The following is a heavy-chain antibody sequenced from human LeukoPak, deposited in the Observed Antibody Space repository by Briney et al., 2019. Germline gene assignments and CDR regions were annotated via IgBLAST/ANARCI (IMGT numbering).Heavy chain of an antibody. V-gene: IGHV3-30*02. CDR2: IRYDGSNK. CDR1: GFTFSSYG. CDR3: AEELGPGGVTTRLDY. J-gene: IGHJ4*02. Sequence: GGSLRLSYAASGFTFSSYGMHWVRQAPGKGLEWVAFIRYDGSNKYYADSVKGRFTISRDNSKNTLYLQMNSLRAEDTAVYYCAEELGPGGVTTRLDYWGQGTLVTVSS. D-gene: IGHD4-17*01.